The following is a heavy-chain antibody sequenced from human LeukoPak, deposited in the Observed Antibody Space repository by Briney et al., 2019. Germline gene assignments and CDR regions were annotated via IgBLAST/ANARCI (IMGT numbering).Heavy chain of an antibody. CDR2: IYSGGTT. J-gene: IGHJ6*02. D-gene: IGHD5-12*01. CDR1: GVAVSSNS. V-gene: IGHV3-66*01. CDR3: ARDLYVDIVAPSGMDV. Sequence: GGSLRLSCAASGVAVSSNSMSWVRQAPGKGLERGSVIYSGGTTYYADSVKGRFTISKDNSKNTLYLQMNSLRAEDTAVYYCARDLYVDIVAPSGMDVWGQGTTVTVSS.